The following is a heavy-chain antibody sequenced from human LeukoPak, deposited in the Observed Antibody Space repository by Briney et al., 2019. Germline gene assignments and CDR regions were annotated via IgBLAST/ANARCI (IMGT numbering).Heavy chain of an antibody. D-gene: IGHD3-22*01. V-gene: IGHV4-39*01. CDR1: GGSISSSSYY. CDR3: ARGAYITMIVVVITGYFDY. CDR2: IYYSGST. J-gene: IGHJ4*02. Sequence: SETLSLTRTVSGGSISSSSYYWGWIRQPPGKGLEWIGSIYYSGSTYYNPSLKSRVTISVDTSKNQFSLKLSSVTAADTAVYYCARGAYITMIVVVITGYFDYWGQGTLVTVSS.